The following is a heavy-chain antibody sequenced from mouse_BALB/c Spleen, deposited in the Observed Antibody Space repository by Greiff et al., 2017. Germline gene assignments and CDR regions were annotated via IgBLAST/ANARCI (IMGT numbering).Heavy chain of an antibody. V-gene: IGHV1-54*01. CDR2: INPGSGGT. D-gene: IGHD1-2*01. CDR3: AIHYYGYDAMDY. Sequence: VQLQQSGAELVRPGTSVKVSCKASGYAFTNYLIEWVKQRPGQGLEWIGVINPGSGGTNYNEKFKGKATLTADKSSSTAYMQLSSLTSDDSAVYFCAIHYYGYDAMDYWGQGTSVTVSS. CDR1: GYAFTNYL. J-gene: IGHJ4*01.